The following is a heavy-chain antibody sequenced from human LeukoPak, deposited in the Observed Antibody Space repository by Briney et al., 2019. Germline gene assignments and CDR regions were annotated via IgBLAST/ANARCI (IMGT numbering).Heavy chain of an antibody. D-gene: IGHD3-10*01. V-gene: IGHV3-64*01. J-gene: IGHJ6*03. CDR1: GFTFSSYA. CDR2: ISSNGGST. Sequence: GGSLRLSCAASGFTFSSYAMHWVRRAPGKGLEYVSAISSNGGSTYYANSVKGRFTISRDNSKNTLYLQMGSPRAEDMAVYYCARDHRGSGSRYYYYYMDVWGKGTTVTISS. CDR3: ARDHRGSGSRYYYYYMDV.